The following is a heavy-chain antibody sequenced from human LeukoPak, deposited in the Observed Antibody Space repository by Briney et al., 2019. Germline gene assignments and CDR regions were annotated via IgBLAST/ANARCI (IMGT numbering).Heavy chain of an antibody. D-gene: IGHD3-3*01. CDR2: ITGSGYGT. Sequence: GGSLRLSCAATGFTFSSYAMSWVRQAPEKGLEWVSSITGSGYGTYYADSVKGRFTISRDSSKNILFLQMSSLRAVGTAVHYCAAYPHRNEWIVGDYWGQGTLVSVSS. CDR3: AAYPHRNEWIVGDY. V-gene: IGHV3-23*01. J-gene: IGHJ4*02. CDR1: GFTFSSYA.